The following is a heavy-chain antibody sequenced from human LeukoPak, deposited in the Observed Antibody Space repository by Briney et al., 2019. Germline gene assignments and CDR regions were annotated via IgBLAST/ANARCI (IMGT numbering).Heavy chain of an antibody. CDR2: IYTSGST. D-gene: IGHD2-21*02. J-gene: IGHJ4*02. V-gene: IGHV4-4*07. CDR3: ARGGRERDCGGDCYFDY. Sequence: SETLSLTCTVSGGSISSYHWSWIRQPAGKGLEWIGRIYTSGSTNYSPSLKSRVTMSVDTSKNQFSLKLISVTAADTAVYYCARGGRERDCGGDCYFDYWGPGTLVTVSS. CDR1: GGSISSYH.